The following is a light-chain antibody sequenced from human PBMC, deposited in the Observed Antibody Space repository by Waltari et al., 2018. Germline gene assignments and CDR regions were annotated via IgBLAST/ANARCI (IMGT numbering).Light chain of an antibody. CDR2: QDN. Sequence: SYELTQPPSVSVSPGQTATITCSGEKLGDKYISWYQKRPGQPPVVDIYQDNKRPSGIPERFSGSNSGDTATLTISGTQALDEADYYCQAWDSSNVVFGGGTKLTVL. CDR1: KLGDKY. CDR3: QAWDSSNVV. V-gene: IGLV3-1*01. J-gene: IGLJ2*01.